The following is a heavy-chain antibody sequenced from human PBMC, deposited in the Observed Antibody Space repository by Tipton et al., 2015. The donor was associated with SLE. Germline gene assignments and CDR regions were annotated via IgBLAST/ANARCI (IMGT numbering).Heavy chain of an antibody. CDR3: ARDTRDWFLSES. CDR1: GGSISPYY. V-gene: IGHV4-59*12. Sequence: TLPLTCTVSGGSISPYYWSWIRQSPGKGLEWIGYIHESGSTHYHPSLRGRVTISVDTSKNQFSLNLSSVTAADTAVYYCARDTRDWFLSESWGQGALVTVSS. CDR2: IHESGST. D-gene: IGHD3-9*01. J-gene: IGHJ4*02.